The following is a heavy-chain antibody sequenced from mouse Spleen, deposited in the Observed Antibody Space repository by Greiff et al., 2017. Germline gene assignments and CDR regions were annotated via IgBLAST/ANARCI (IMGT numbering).Heavy chain of an antibody. CDR2: ISSGSSTI. CDR1: GFTFSDYG. V-gene: IGHV5-17*01. D-gene: IGHD2-4*01. Sequence: EVKLMESGGGLVKPGGSLKLSCAASGFTFSDYGMHWVRQAPEKGLEWVAYISSGSSTIYYADTVKGRFTISRDNAKNTLFLQMTSLRSEDTAMYYCARLDYSFAYWGQGTLVTVSA. J-gene: IGHJ3*01. CDR3: ARLDYSFAY.